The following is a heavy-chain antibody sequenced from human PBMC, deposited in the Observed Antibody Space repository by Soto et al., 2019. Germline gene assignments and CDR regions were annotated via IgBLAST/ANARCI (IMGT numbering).Heavy chain of an antibody. Sequence: QITLKQSGPTLVRPTQTLTLTCTLSGFSLTTSGVGVGWIRQPPGKALGWLALLWWDGDQRYRPSPKSRLTITNDTSKNQVVLTTTNMNPVDTASYYCGHRNSVIFYSVDYWGQGTPGNVSS. J-gene: IGHJ4*02. D-gene: IGHD1-26*01. V-gene: IGHV2-5*02. CDR2: LWWDGDQ. CDR3: GHRNSVIFYSVDY. CDR1: GFSLTTSGVG.